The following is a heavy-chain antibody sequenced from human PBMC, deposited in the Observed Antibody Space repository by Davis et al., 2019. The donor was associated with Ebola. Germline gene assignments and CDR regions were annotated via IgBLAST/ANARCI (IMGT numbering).Heavy chain of an antibody. D-gene: IGHD3-3*01. V-gene: IGHV1-18*04. CDR2: TSTYSGNT. Sequence: ASLKITCSTAGDTSTSNDISWLRQAPGQVAECMGWTSTYSGNTKYAQNFQGRVTMTTDKTTSTVHMELRSLTSDDTAVYYCARSFGVVIIGAFDMWGQGTMVTVSS. CDR1: GDTSTSND. CDR3: ARSFGVVIIGAFDM. J-gene: IGHJ3*02.